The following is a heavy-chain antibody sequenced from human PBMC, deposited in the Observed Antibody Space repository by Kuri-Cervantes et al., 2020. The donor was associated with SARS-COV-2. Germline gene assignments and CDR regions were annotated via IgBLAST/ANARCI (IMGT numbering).Heavy chain of an antibody. CDR3: AKDSIVVVVPAATDY. D-gene: IGHD2-2*01. V-gene: IGHV3-23*01. CDR1: GFTFSSYA. CDR2: ISGSGGST. Sequence: GESLKISCAASGFTFSSYAMSWVRQAPGKGLEWVSAISGSGGSTYYADSVKGRFTISRDNSKNTLYLQMYSLRAEDTAVYYCAKDSIVVVVPAATDYWGQGTLVTVSS. J-gene: IGHJ4*02.